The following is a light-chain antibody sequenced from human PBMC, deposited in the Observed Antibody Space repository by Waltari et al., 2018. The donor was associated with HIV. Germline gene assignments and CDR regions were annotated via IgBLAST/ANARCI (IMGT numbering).Light chain of an antibody. CDR3: AAWDDSLNGYV. CDR2: GDD. V-gene: IGLV1-44*01. Sequence: QSVLTPPPSASGTPGQRVTISCSGSSSNIGSNSVNWYQQLPGTAPKLLIYGDDQRPSGVPDRFSGSKSGTSASLAISGPQSEDEAVYFCAAWDDSLNGYVFGAGTKVTVL. CDR1: SSNIGSNS. J-gene: IGLJ1*01.